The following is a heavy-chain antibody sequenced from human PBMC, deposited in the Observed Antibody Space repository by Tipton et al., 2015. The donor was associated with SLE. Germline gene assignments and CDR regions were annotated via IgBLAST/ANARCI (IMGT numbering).Heavy chain of an antibody. D-gene: IGHD3-10*01. Sequence: TLSLTCSVSGGSMTGSYWSWVRQPPGKGLEWIGEIDQNGNTNYNPSLKSRVTMSVDTSKRQLSLKVNSVTAADTAVYYCARHTGASPFDSWGQGTLVTVSS. CDR2: IDQNGNT. J-gene: IGHJ4*02. CDR3: ARHTGASPFDS. CDR1: GGSMTGSY. V-gene: IGHV4-59*08.